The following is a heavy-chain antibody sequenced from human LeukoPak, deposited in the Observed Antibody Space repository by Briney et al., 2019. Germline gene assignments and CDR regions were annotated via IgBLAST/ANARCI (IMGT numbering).Heavy chain of an antibody. V-gene: IGHV4-59*08. D-gene: IGHD2-15*01. J-gene: IGHJ5*02. CDR1: VGPISSYH. CDR2: IYYRGCT. Sequence: SDTLSLLCSVSVGPISSYHWSWIPHPPGKAREWIGYIYYRGCTNYNPSLKSRVTISVDTYKKQLSLKLRSVSAAETAVYYCARHDAEYCSGGSCYSGNWFDPWGQGTLVTVSS. CDR3: ARHDAEYCSGGSCYSGNWFDP.